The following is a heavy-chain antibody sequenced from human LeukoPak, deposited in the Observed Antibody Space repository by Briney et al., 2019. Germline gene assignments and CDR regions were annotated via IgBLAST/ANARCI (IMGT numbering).Heavy chain of an antibody. Sequence: GGSLRLSCAASGFTFSDYYMSWIRQAPGKGLEWVSYISSSGSTIYYADSVKGRFTISRDNAKNSLYLQMNSLRAEDTAVYYCARDLGEGRGYYPRYYDYGMDVWGQGTTVTVSS. V-gene: IGHV3-11*01. CDR2: ISSSGSTI. D-gene: IGHD3-3*01. CDR1: GFTFSDYY. J-gene: IGHJ6*02. CDR3: ARDLGEGRGYYPRYYDYGMDV.